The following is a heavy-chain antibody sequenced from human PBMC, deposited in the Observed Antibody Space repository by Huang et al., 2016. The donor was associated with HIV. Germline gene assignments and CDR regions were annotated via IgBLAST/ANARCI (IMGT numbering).Heavy chain of an antibody. CDR2: IYSGGST. D-gene: IGHD3-10*01. J-gene: IGHJ5*02. Sequence: EVQLVETGGGLIQPGGSLRLSCAASGFTVSSNYMSWVRQAPGKGLEWGSVIYSGGSTYYADSVKGRFTISRDKSKNTLYLQMNSLGAEDTAVYYCARGMVRGVTLNWFDPWGQGTLVTVSS. V-gene: IGHV3-53*02. CDR3: ARGMVRGVTLNWFDP. CDR1: GFTVSSNY.